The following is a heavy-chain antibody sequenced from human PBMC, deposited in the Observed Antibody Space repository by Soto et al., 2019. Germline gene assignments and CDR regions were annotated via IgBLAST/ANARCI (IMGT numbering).Heavy chain of an antibody. J-gene: IGHJ3*02. D-gene: IGHD3-9*01. CDR2: IYYSGST. CDR3: ASWLILTGYHPDIDI. V-gene: IGHV4-59*01. Sequence: SETLSLTCTVSGGSISSYYWSWIRQPPGKGLEWIGYIYYSGSTNYNPSLKSRVTISVDTSKNQFSLKLSSVTAADTAVYYCASWLILTGYHPDIDIWGQGPMVTVSS. CDR1: GGSISSYY.